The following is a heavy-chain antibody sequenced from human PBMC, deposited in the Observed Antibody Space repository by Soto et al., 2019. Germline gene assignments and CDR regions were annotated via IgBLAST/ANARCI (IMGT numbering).Heavy chain of an antibody. J-gene: IGHJ4*02. CDR2: ICPQSDCS. CDR3: AKGVTGSRYSAVDS. D-gene: IGHD2-15*01. CDR1: GFRFGDYS. V-gene: IGHV3-23*01. Sequence: EVHLLESGGGLVQPGGSLRLSCVASGFRFGDYSMTWVRQTPGEGLAWVSVICPQSDCSGYTESVQGRFTISRDNSKNTLFLQMDNLRAEDTALYYCAKGVTGSRYSAVDSWGQGILVTVSP.